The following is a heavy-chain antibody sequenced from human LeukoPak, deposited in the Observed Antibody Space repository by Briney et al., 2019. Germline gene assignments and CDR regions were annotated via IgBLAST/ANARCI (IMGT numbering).Heavy chain of an antibody. D-gene: IGHD6-13*01. Sequence: GESLKISCKVSGYSFTTYWIGWVRQMPGKGLGWMGIIYPGDSDTRYSPSFQGQVTISADKSISTAYLQWSSLKASDTAMYYCARQGRSSWGWSSVNNWFDPWGQGTLVTVSS. J-gene: IGHJ5*02. CDR2: IYPGDSDT. CDR3: ARQGRSSWGWSSVNNWFDP. V-gene: IGHV5-51*01. CDR1: GYSFTTYW.